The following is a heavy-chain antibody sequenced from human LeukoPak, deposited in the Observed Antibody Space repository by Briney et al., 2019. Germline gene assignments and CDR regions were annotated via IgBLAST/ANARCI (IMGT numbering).Heavy chain of an antibody. V-gene: IGHV1-18*01. CDR3: ARDLMYCDTMSCYDGDFDY. D-gene: IGHD2-2*01. Sequence: ASVKVSCKASGYSFINFGLSWARQAPGQGLEWMGWISAYNHNTNYAQKFQGRVTVTIDTSTTTVYMELRSLRSDDTAIYYCARDLMYCDTMSCYDGDFDYWGQGTPVTVSS. J-gene: IGHJ4*02. CDR1: GYSFINFG. CDR2: ISAYNHNT.